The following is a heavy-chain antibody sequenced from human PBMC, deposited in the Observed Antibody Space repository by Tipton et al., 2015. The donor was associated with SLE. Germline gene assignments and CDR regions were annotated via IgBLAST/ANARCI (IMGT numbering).Heavy chain of an antibody. CDR2: SIPIFGAP. V-gene: IGHV1-69*18. CDR3: ARGDDSYGMDV. J-gene: IGHJ6*02. Sequence: QLVQSGAEVKKPGASVKVSCKASGYTFTSYYMHWVRQAPGQGLEWMGRSIPIFGAPKYAQKLQGRVTITADESTGTAYMELSSLRSEDTAVYYCARGDDSYGMDVWGQGTTVTVSS. D-gene: IGHD5-24*01. CDR1: GYTFTSYY.